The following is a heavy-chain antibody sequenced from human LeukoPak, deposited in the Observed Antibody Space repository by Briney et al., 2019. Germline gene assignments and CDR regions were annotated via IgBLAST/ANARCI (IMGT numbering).Heavy chain of an antibody. D-gene: IGHD3-9*01. J-gene: IGHJ6*03. Sequence: GESLKISCKGSGYSFTSYWIGWVRPMPGKGLEWVGIIYPGDSDTRFSPFFQGQVTISADKSISTAYLQWSSLKASDTAMYYCARQVRTGYDILTGRGYYYMDVWGKGTTVTVSS. V-gene: IGHV5-51*01. CDR2: IYPGDSDT. CDR3: ARQVRTGYDILTGRGYYYMDV. CDR1: GYSFTSYW.